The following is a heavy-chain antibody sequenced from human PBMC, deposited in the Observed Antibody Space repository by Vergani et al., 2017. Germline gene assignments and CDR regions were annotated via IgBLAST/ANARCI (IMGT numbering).Heavy chain of an antibody. CDR2: IWYDGSNK. V-gene: IGHV3-33*01. Sequence: QVQLVESGGGVVQPGRSLRLSCAASGFTFSSYGMHWVRQAPGKGLEWVAVIWYDGSNKYYADSVKGRFTIPRDNSKNTLYLQMNSLRAEDTAVYYCARDQVGDGYNPGDYWGQGTLVTVSS. CDR1: GFTFSSYG. D-gene: IGHD5-24*01. J-gene: IGHJ4*02. CDR3: ARDQVGDGYNPGDY.